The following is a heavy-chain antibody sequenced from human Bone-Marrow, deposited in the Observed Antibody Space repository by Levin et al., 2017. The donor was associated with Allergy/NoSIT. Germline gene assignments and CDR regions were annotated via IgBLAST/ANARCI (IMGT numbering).Heavy chain of an antibody. Sequence: GESLKISCAASGFTFSSYWMSWVRQAPGKGLEWVANIKQDGSEKYYVDSVKGRFTISRDNAKNSLYLQMNSLRAEDTAVYYCARDAPPKLDQSNWFDPWGQGTLVTVSS. V-gene: IGHV3-7*01. CDR3: ARDAPPKLDQSNWFDP. D-gene: IGHD1/OR15-1a*01. J-gene: IGHJ5*02. CDR1: GFTFSSYW. CDR2: IKQDGSEK.